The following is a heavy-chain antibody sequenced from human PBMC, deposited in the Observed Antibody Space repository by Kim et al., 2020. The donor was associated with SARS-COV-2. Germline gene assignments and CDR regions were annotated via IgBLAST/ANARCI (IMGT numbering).Heavy chain of an antibody. CDR1: GGSISSGGYY. CDR2: IYYSGST. V-gene: IGHV4-31*03. CDR3: ARDSGSYGSGFDY. D-gene: IGHD1-26*01. Sequence: SETLSLTCTVSGGSISSGGYYWSWIRQHPGKGLEWIGYIYYSGSTYYNPSLKSRVTISVDTSKNQFSLKLSSVTAADTAVYYCARDSGSYGSGFDYWGQGTLVTVSS. J-gene: IGHJ4*02.